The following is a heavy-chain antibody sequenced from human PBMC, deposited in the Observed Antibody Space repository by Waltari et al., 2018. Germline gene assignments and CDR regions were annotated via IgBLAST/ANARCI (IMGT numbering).Heavy chain of an antibody. D-gene: IGHD6-13*01. CDR2: INHSGST. CDR3: ARGRGSSWYWDYYYYMDV. CDR1: GGSFSGYY. J-gene: IGHJ6*03. Sequence: QVQLQKWGAGLLKPSETLSLTCAVYGGSFSGYYWSWIRPPPGQGLEWIGEINHSGSTNYNPSLKSRVTISVDTSKNQFSLKLSSVTAADTAVYYCARGRGSSWYWDYYYYMDVWGKGTTVTVSS. V-gene: IGHV4-34*01.